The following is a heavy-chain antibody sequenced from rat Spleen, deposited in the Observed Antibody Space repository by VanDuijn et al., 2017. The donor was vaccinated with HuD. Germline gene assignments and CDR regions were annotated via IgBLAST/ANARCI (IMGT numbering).Heavy chain of an antibody. Sequence: EVQLVESDGALVQPGRSLKLSCAASGFTFSNYYMAWVRQAPTKGLEWVAYITTGGDTTFYRDSVKGRFTISRDNAKSTLYLQMDSLRSEDTATYYCTTGTIAAPYWYFDLWGPGTMVTVSS. V-gene: IGHV5-27*01. CDR2: ITTGGDTT. CDR1: GFTFSNYY. D-gene: IGHD1-2*01. CDR3: TTGTIAAPYWYFDL. J-gene: IGHJ1*01.